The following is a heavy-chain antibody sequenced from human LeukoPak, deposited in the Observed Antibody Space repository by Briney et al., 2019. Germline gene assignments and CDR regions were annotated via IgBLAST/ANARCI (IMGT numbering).Heavy chain of an antibody. Sequence: SETLSLTCXVSGGSISXXXXXXXXQPPXXXXXXIGYIXXSGSTNYNXXLKNRXTISXDXXKSQFSLKLSSVTAADTAVYYCARGPYKAQLGDTWGQGTLVTVSS. CDR3: ARGPYKAQLGDT. D-gene: IGHD1-1*01. V-gene: IGHV4-59*01. J-gene: IGHJ5*02. CDR1: GGSISXXX. CDR2: IXXSGST.